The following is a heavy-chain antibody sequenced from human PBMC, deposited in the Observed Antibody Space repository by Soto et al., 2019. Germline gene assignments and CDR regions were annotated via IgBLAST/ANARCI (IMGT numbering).Heavy chain of an antibody. V-gene: IGHV3-33*01. CDR3: ARGSRFLEWLSPFDY. J-gene: IGHJ4*02. D-gene: IGHD3-3*01. CDR1: GFTFSSYG. Sequence: GGSLRLSCAASGFTFSSYGMHWVRQAPGKGLEWVAVIWYDGSNKYYADSVKGRFTISRDNSKNTLYLQMNSLRAEDTAVYYCARGSRFLEWLSPFDYWGQGTLVTVSS. CDR2: IWYDGSNK.